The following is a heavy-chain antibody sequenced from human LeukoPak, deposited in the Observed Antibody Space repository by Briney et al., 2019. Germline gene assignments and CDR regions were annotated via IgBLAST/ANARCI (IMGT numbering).Heavy chain of an antibody. Sequence: GGSLRLSCAASGFTFSSYWMSWVRQAPGKGLEWVANIKQDGSEKYYVDSVKGRFTISRDNAKNSLYLQMNSLRAEDTAVYYCASLGIAAAGYFDYWGQGTLVTVSS. J-gene: IGHJ4*02. D-gene: IGHD6-13*01. V-gene: IGHV3-7*05. CDR3: ASLGIAAAGYFDY. CDR1: GFTFSSYW. CDR2: IKQDGSEK.